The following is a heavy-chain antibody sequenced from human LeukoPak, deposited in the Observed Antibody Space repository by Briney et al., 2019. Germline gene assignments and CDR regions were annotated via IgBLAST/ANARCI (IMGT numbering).Heavy chain of an antibody. Sequence: PSETLSLTCTVSGASISSYYWSWIRQPAGSGLEWIGRISTSGTTNYNPSLKSRVSMSVDTSKNQFSLKLTSVTAADTAVYYCARGMQQLYHFDSWGRGTLVTVSS. CDR1: GASISSYY. CDR3: ARGMQQLYHFDS. J-gene: IGHJ4*02. V-gene: IGHV4-4*07. CDR2: ISTSGTT. D-gene: IGHD6-13*01.